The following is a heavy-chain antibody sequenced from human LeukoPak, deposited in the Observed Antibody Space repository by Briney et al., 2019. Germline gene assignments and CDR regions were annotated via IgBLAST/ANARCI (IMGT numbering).Heavy chain of an antibody. CDR1: GFTVSSNY. CDR3: ARHGGYSSSWFDERLYYYGMDV. Sequence: GGSLRLSCAASGFTVSSNYMSWVRQAPGKGLEWVSLIYSGGDTYYADSVKGRFTISRDNAKNTLYLQMNSLRAEDTAVYYCARHGGYSSSWFDERLYYYGMDVWGQGTTVTVSS. CDR2: IYSGGDT. V-gene: IGHV3-66*04. D-gene: IGHD6-13*01. J-gene: IGHJ6*02.